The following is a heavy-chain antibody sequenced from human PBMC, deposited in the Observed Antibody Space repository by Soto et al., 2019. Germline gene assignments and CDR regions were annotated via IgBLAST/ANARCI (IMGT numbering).Heavy chain of an antibody. Sequence: AVKVSCKASGGTFSSYTISWVRQAPGQGLEWMGRIITILGIANYAQKLQGRVTITADKSTSTAYMEMSSLRSEDTAMNNSKTFGVIVVVPAATGVDYYFDYWAQGTLVTVSS. CDR1: GGTFSSYT. CDR2: IITILGIA. D-gene: IGHD2-2*01. CDR3: KTFGVIVVVPAATGVDYYFDY. J-gene: IGHJ4*02. V-gene: IGHV1-69*02.